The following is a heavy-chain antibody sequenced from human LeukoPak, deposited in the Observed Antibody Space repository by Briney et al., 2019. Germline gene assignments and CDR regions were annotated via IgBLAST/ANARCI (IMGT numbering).Heavy chain of an antibody. D-gene: IGHD4-23*01. CDR1: GGSVSHYY. J-gene: IGHJ4*02. Sequence: PSETLSLTCTVSGGSVSHYYWSWIRQPPGKGLEWIGYIYYSGSTYYNPSLKSRVTISVDTSKNQFSLKLSSVTAADTAVYYCARCTVVRRGYFDYWGQGTLVTVSS. CDR3: ARCTVVRRGYFDY. V-gene: IGHV4-59*02. CDR2: IYYSGST.